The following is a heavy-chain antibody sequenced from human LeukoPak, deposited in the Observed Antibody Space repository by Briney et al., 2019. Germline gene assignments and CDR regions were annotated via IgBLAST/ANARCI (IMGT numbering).Heavy chain of an antibody. V-gene: IGHV3-23*01. CDR3: ALGGIGYYFDY. CDR1: RFTFSSYA. D-gene: IGHD3-10*01. J-gene: IGHJ4*02. Sequence: GGSLRLSCAASRFTFSSYAMSWVRQAPGKGLEWVSAISGSGGSTYYADSVKGRFTISRDNSKNTLYLQMNSLRAEDTAVYYCALGGIGYYFDYWGQGTLVTVSS. CDR2: ISGSGGST.